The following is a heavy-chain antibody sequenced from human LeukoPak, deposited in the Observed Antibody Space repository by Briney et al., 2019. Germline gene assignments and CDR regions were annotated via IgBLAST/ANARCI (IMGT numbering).Heavy chain of an antibody. Sequence: PSETLSFTCTVSGGSINSSYWSWIRQPPGKGVEWIGYIYYSGSTNYSPSLKSRVTISVDTSKNQFSLKLSSVTAADTAVYYCARHFGSRVTFDFWGQGTMVTVSS. CDR2: IYYSGST. J-gene: IGHJ3*01. V-gene: IGHV4-59*01. CDR1: GGSINSSY. CDR3: ARHFGSRVTFDF. D-gene: IGHD2/OR15-2a*01.